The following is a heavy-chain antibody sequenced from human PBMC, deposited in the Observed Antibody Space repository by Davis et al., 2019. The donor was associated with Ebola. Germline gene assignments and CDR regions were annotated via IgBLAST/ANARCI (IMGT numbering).Heavy chain of an antibody. CDR1: GYTFTSYG. V-gene: IGHV1-18*01. Sequence: ASVKVSCKASGYTFTSYGISWVRQAPGQGLEWMGWISTYNGNTDYAQKVQGRITMTTDTSTSTAYMELRSLRSDDTARYYCARDVRGITGPSEYWGQGTLVTVSS. D-gene: IGHD1-1*01. CDR3: ARDVRGITGPSEY. J-gene: IGHJ4*02. CDR2: ISTYNGNT.